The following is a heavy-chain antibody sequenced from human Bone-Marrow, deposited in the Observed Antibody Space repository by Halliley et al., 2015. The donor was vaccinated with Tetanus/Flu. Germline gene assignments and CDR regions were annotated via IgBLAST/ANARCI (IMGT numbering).Heavy chain of an antibody. V-gene: IGHV4-59*02. J-gene: IGHJ6*02. D-gene: IGHD1-1*01. Sequence: TLSLTCTVSGDSVNNNFWSWIRQPPGKGLEWIGYIYYSTYTNYNPSLTSRVTMSVDTSKSQFSLKLTSVSAADTAVYYCARGPLSLRWNALDVWGQGTTVIVSS. CDR3: ARGPLSLRWNALDV. CDR1: GDSVNNNF. CDR2: IYYSTYT.